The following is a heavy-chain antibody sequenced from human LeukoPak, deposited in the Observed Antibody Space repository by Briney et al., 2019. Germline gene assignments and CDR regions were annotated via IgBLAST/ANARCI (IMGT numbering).Heavy chain of an antibody. CDR1: GFTFSSYG. CDR2: ISYDGSNQ. V-gene: IGHV3-30*18. J-gene: IGHJ4*02. Sequence: GGSLRLSCAASGFTFSSYGMHWVRQAPGKGLEWVAVISYDGSNQYYADSVKGRFTISRDNSKNTLYLQMNSLRAEDTAVYYCAKEWDDYVWGSDFDYWGQGTLVTVSS. D-gene: IGHD3-16*01. CDR3: AKEWDDYVWGSDFDY.